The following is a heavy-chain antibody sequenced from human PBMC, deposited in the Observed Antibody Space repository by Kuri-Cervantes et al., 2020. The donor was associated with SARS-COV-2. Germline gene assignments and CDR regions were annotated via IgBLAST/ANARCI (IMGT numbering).Heavy chain of an antibody. CDR2: INTNTGNP. Sequence: ASVKVSCKASGYTFTSYAMNWVRQAPGQGLEWMGWINTNTGNPTYAQGFTGRFVFSLDTSVSTAYLQISSLKAEDTAVYYCARDHKQLVRNNYYYMDVWGKGTTVTVSS. CDR3: ARDHKQLVRNNYYYMDV. D-gene: IGHD6-6*01. V-gene: IGHV7-4-1*02. J-gene: IGHJ6*03. CDR1: GYTFTSYA.